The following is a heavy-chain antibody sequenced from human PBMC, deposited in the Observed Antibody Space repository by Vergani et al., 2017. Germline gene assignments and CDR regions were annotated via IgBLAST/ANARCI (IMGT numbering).Heavy chain of an antibody. CDR1: GFTFSSYW. CDR2: IKQDGSEK. V-gene: IGHV3-7*01. Sequence: EVQLVESGGGLVQPGGSLRLSCAASGFTFSSYWMSWVRQAPGKGLEWVANIKQDGSEKYYVDSVKGRFNISRDNAKNSLYLQMNSLRAEDTAVYYCARQLERRTYYYYYYMDVWGKGTTVTVSS. CDR3: ARQLERRTYYYYYYMDV. D-gene: IGHD1-1*01. J-gene: IGHJ6*03.